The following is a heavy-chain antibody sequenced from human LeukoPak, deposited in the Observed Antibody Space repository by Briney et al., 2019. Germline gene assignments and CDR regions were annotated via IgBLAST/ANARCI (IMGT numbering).Heavy chain of an antibody. Sequence: GGSLRLSCAASGFTFSDYYMSWIRQAPGKGLEWVSYISSSGSTIYYADSVKGRFTISRDNAKNSLYLQMNSLRAEDTAVYYCARSDYSNPVLVSAGYWGQGTLVTVSS. CDR1: GFTFSDYY. CDR3: ARSDYSNPVLVSAGY. D-gene: IGHD4-11*01. CDR2: ISSSGSTI. J-gene: IGHJ4*02. V-gene: IGHV3-11*04.